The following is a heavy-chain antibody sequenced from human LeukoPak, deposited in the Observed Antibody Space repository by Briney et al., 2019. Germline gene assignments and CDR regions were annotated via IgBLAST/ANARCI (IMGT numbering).Heavy chain of an antibody. Sequence: ASVKVSCKASGYTFTGYYMHWVRQAPGQGLEWMGRINPNSGGTNYAQKFQGRVTMTRDTSISTAYMELSRLRSDDTAVYYCARDGMPGFGVVILDAFDIWGQGTLVTVSS. CDR3: ARDGMPGFGVVILDAFDI. CDR1: GYTFTGYY. CDR2: INPNSGGT. D-gene: IGHD3-3*01. J-gene: IGHJ4*02. V-gene: IGHV1-2*06.